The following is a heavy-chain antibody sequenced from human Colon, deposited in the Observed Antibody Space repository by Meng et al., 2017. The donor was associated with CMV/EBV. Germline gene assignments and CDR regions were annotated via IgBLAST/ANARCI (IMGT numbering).Heavy chain of an antibody. CDR2: ISGDGGTT. CDR3: AKLGADSSH. V-gene: IGHV3-23*01. Sequence: GGSLKLSCVVSDFKFTPYAMSWVRQAPGQGLQWVAAISGDGGTTHYADSVKGRFTISRDHARNTLYLHLTSLRADDTAVYFCAKLGADSSHWGQGTLVTVSS. CDR1: DFKFTPYA. J-gene: IGHJ4*02.